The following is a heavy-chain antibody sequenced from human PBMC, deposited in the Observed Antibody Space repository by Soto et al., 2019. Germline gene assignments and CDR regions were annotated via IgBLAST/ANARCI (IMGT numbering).Heavy chain of an antibody. D-gene: IGHD6-6*01. CDR1: GYSISSCYY. J-gene: IGHJ4*02. CDR3: ASGEYSSSSGYFDY. CDR2: IYHSGST. V-gene: IGHV4-38-2*01. Sequence: ETLSLTCAVSGYSISSCYYWGWIRQPPGKGLEWIGSIYHSGSTYYNPSLKSRVTISVDTSKNQFSLKLSSVTAADTAVYYCASGEYSSSSGYFDYWGQGTLVTVSS.